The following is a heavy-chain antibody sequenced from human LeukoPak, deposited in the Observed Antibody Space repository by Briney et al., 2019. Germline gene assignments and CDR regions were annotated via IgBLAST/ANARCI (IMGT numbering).Heavy chain of an antibody. CDR2: ISGSGGST. V-gene: IGHV3-23*01. CDR3: AKDTTMIVVVTLFDY. Sequence: GGSLRLSCAASGFTFSSYAMSWVRQAPGKGLEWVSAISGSGGSTYYADSVKGRFTISRDNSKNTLYLQMNSLRAEDTAVYYCAKDTTMIVVVTLFDYWGQGTLVTVSS. J-gene: IGHJ4*02. CDR1: GFTFSSYA. D-gene: IGHD3-22*01.